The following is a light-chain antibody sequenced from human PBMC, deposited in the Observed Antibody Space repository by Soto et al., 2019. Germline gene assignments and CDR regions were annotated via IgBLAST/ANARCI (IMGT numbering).Light chain of an antibody. J-gene: IGKJ5*01. CDR1: QGISSY. V-gene: IGKV1-9*01. Sequence: IQLTQSPSFLSASVGDRVTITCRASQGISSYLAWYQQKPGKAPKLLIYAASTLQSGVPSRFSGSGSGTEFTLTISRLQPEDFATYYCQQLNSYPITVGQGTRLEIK. CDR3: QQLNSYPIT. CDR2: AAS.